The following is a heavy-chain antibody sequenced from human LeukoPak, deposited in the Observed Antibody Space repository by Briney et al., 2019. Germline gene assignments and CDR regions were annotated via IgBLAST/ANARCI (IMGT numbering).Heavy chain of an antibody. J-gene: IGHJ4*02. CDR1: GFTVSTTY. D-gene: IGHD1-26*01. CDR3: ASGIRAFDY. Sequence: PGGSLRLSCAASGFTVSTTYMNWVRQAPGKGLEWVSVIYSGGSTYYADSLKGRFTISRDNSKNTLYLQMNGLRAEDTAVYYCASGIRAFDYWGQGALVTVSS. V-gene: IGHV3-66*01. CDR2: IYSGGST.